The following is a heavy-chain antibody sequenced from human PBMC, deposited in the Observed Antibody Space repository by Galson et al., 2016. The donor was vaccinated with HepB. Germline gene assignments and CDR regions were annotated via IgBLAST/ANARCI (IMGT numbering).Heavy chain of an antibody. V-gene: IGHV4-39*07. D-gene: IGHD1-26*01. J-gene: IGHJ4*02. CDR3: ARDQNGSYMAY. CDR1: GASISSRNYY. CDR2: IYYSGSP. Sequence: SETLSLTCTVSGASISSRNYYWGWIRQPPGKGLEWIGSIYYSGSPYYNPSLKSRVTISVDTSKNQFSLKMTSVTAADTAVYYCARDQNGSYMAYWGLGTLVTVSS.